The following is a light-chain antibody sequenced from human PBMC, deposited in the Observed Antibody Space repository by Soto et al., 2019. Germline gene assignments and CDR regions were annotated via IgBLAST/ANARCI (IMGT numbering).Light chain of an antibody. CDR1: SGHSSYA. J-gene: IGLJ2*01. CDR2: LNSDGSH. Sequence: QLVLTQSPSASASLGALVKLTCTLSSGHSSYAIAWHQQQPEKGPRYLMKLNSDGSHSKGDGIPDRFSGSSSGAERYLTISSLQSEDEADYYCQTWGTSVVFGGGTKLTVL. V-gene: IGLV4-69*01. CDR3: QTWGTSVV.